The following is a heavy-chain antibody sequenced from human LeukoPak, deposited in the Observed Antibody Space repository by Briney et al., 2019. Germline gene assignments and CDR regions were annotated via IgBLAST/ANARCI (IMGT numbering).Heavy chain of an antibody. D-gene: IGHD6-19*01. Sequence: SETLSLTCTVSGVSISSSNSYWGWIRQPPGKGLEWIGSIYHSGSTYYNPSLKSRVTISVDTSKNQFSLKLSSVTAADTAVYYCASCIAVAGTFIPSYYYYYMDVWGKGTTVTVSS. CDR1: GVSISSSNSY. CDR3: ASCIAVAGTFIPSYYYYYMDV. J-gene: IGHJ6*03. CDR2: IYHSGST. V-gene: IGHV4-39*07.